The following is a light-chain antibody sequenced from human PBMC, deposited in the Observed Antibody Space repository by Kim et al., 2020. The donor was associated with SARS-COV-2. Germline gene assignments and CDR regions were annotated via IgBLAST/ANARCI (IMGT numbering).Light chain of an antibody. Sequence: EIVLTQSPGTLSLSPGERATLSCRASQSVSNNYLAWYQQNPGQAPRLLIYGASTRATGIPDRFSGSGSGTDFTLTISRLESEDFAVYYCQHYGTSPRAFGGGTKVDIK. V-gene: IGKV3-20*01. CDR1: QSVSNNY. CDR2: GAS. CDR3: QHYGTSPRA. J-gene: IGKJ4*01.